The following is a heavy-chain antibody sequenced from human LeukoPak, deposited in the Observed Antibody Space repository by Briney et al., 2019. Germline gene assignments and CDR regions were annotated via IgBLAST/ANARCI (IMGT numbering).Heavy chain of an antibody. J-gene: IGHJ4*02. D-gene: IGHD4-17*01. CDR2: IHESGSS. CDR1: GGSVSAYY. Sequence: SETLSLTCSVSGGSVSAYYWSWIRQPPGKGLEWVGSIHESGSSNSNSSLKSRVTISLDTSKNQFSLRLSSVIVADTAVYYCARENGDYAFDYWGQGTLVTVSS. V-gene: IGHV4-59*02. CDR3: ARENGDYAFDY.